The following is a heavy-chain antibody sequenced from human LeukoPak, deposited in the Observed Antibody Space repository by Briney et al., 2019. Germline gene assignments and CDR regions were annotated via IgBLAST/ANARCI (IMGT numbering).Heavy chain of an antibody. Sequence: ASLKVSCKASGGTFSSYAISCVRQTPGQGVECMGRIFPILGIANYAQKFQGRVTITADKSTSTAYMELSRLRSEDTAVYYCARDSPNPNNGNLDYWGQGTLVTVSS. CDR3: ARDSPNPNNGNLDY. CDR1: GGTFSSYA. D-gene: IGHD2-8*01. CDR2: IFPILGIA. J-gene: IGHJ4*02. V-gene: IGHV1-69*04.